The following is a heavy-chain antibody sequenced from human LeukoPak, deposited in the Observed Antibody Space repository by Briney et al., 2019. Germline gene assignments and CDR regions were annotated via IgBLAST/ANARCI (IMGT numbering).Heavy chain of an antibody. J-gene: IGHJ4*02. D-gene: IGHD2-2*01. CDR3: RYCSSTGCYGGGY. CDR2: IRSKANSYAT. CDR1: GFTFSGSA. V-gene: IGHV3-73*01. Sequence: GGSLRLSCAASGFTFSGSAMHWVRQASGKGLEWVGRIRSKANSYATAYAASVKGRFTISRDDSKNTAYLQMNSLKTEDTAVYYCRYCSSTGCYGGGYWGQGTLVTVSS.